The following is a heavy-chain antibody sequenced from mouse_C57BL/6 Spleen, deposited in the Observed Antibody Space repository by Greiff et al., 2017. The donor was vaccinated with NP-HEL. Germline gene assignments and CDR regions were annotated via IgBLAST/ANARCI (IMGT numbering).Heavy chain of an antibody. Sequence: QVHVKQPGAELVRPGSSVKLSCKASGYTFTSYWMDWVKQRPGQGLEWIGNIYPSDSETHYNQKFKDKATLTVDKSSSTAYMQLSSLTSEDSAVYYCARGDYPYYFDYWGQGTTLTVSS. D-gene: IGHD2-4*01. V-gene: IGHV1-61*01. CDR3: ARGDYPYYFDY. CDR1: GYTFTSYW. CDR2: IYPSDSET. J-gene: IGHJ2*01.